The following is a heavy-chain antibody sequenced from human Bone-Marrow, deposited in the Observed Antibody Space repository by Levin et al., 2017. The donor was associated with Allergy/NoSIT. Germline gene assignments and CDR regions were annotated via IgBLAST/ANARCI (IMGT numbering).Heavy chain of an antibody. V-gene: IGHV3-21*01. Sequence: GESLKISCAASGFTFSSYSMNWVRQAPGKGLEWVSSISSSSSYIYYADSVKGRFTISRDNAKNSLYLQMNSLRAEDTAVYYCARDIQNEYSSSRAVDYWGQGTLVTVSS. J-gene: IGHJ4*02. CDR2: ISSSSSYI. CDR1: GFTFSSYS. D-gene: IGHD6-6*01. CDR3: ARDIQNEYSSSRAVDY.